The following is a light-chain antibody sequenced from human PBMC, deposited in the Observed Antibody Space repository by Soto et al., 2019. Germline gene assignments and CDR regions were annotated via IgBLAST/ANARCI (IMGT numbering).Light chain of an antibody. Sequence: QSALTQPRSVSGSPGQSVTISCTGTSSDVGTYDFVSWYQQHPGKAPRLMIFDVSERPSGVPDRFSGSKSRNTASLTISGLQAEDEADYYCCLYAVTFYVFGTGTKVTVL. CDR2: DVS. V-gene: IGLV2-11*01. CDR1: SSDVGTYDF. CDR3: CLYAVTFYV. J-gene: IGLJ1*01.